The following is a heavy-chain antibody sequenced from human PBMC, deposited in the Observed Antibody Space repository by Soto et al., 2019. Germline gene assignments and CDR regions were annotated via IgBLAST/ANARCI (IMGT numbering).Heavy chain of an antibody. CDR3: ARGGSWSDFDY. D-gene: IGHD6-13*01. CDR2: INTGNNNT. Sequence: ASVKVSCKASGYTFTTYAIHWVRQAPGQRLEWMGWINTGNNNTRYSQKFQDRVTITRDTSASTAHMELSSLRSEDTAFYFCARGGSWSDFDYWGQGTLVTVS. CDR1: GYTFTTYA. J-gene: IGHJ4*02. V-gene: IGHV1-3*04.